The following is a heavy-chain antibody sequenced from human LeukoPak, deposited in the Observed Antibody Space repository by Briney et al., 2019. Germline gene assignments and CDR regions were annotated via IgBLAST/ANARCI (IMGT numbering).Heavy chain of an antibody. Sequence: QPGGSLRLSCAASGFTFSSYAMSWVRQAPGKGLEWVSAISGSGGSTYYADSVNGRFTISRDNSKNTLYLQMNSLRADHTAVYYCARDYWDSFDLWGRGTLVTVYS. D-gene: IGHD1-26*01. J-gene: IGHJ2*01. V-gene: IGHV3-23*01. CDR2: ISGSGGST. CDR3: ARDYWDSFDL. CDR1: GFTFSSYA.